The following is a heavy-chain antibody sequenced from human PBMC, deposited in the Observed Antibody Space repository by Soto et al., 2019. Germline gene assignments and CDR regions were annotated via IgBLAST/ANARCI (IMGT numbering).Heavy chain of an antibody. Sequence: QVQLVQSGAEVKKPGASVKVSCKASGYTFTSYDINWVRQATGQGLEWMGWMNPNSGNTGYAQKFQGRVTMTRNTSKSTADRELSSLRSEDTAVYYCARGPWAMYSSSWYGGFDPWGQGTLVTVSS. D-gene: IGHD6-13*01. J-gene: IGHJ5*02. CDR1: GYTFTSYD. CDR3: ARGPWAMYSSSWYGGFDP. CDR2: MNPNSGNT. V-gene: IGHV1-8*01.